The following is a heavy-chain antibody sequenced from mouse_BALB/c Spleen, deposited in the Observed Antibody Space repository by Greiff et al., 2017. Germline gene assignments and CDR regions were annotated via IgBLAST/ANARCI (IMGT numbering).Heavy chain of an antibody. CDR2: ISYSGST. CDR1: GYSITSDYA. D-gene: IGHD2-14*01. V-gene: IGHV3-2*02. CDR3: AREVRGYFDV. J-gene: IGHJ1*01. Sequence: EVKLQESGPGLVKPSQSLSLTCTVTGYSITSDYAWNWIRQFPGNKLEWMGYISYSGSTSYNPSLKSRISITRDTSKNQFFLQLNSVTTEDTATYYCAREVRGYFDVWGAGTTVTVSS.